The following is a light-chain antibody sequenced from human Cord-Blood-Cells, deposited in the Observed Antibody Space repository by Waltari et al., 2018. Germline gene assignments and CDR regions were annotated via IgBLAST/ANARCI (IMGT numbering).Light chain of an antibody. V-gene: IGKV1-39*01. CDR2: AAC. Sequence: SQMTEAPSSLCASVGVRLPITYRASQSISSYLNWYQQKAGKAPKLLIYAACSLQSGVPSRFSGSGSGTDFTLNISSLQPEDFATYYCQQSYSTPRTFGGGTKVEIK. CDR3: QQSYSTPRT. CDR1: QSISSY. J-gene: IGKJ4*01.